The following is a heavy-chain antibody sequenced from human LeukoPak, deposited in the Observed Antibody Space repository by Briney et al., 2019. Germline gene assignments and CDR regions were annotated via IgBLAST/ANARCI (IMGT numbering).Heavy chain of an antibody. V-gene: IGHV4-30-4*08. J-gene: IGHJ4*02. CDR1: GFTVSNNY. CDR3: AREQLRYFDV. Sequence: LRLSCAASGFTVSNNYMSWVRQPPGKGLEWIGYIYHSGSTYYNPSLKSRVSISVDTPKNQLSLKLSSVTAADTAVYYCAREQLRYFDVWGQGTLVTVSS. D-gene: IGHD3-9*01. CDR2: IYHSGST.